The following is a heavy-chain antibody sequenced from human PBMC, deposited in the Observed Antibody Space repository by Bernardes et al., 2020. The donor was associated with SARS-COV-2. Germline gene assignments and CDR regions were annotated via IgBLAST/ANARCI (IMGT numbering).Heavy chain of an antibody. CDR3: AKILSSGWFDLRVGYFEN. CDR2: ISHDGGHK. Sequence: GGSLRLSFAASGFIFSDYAMHWVRQAPGKGLEWVALISHDGGHKYYADSVRGRFTVSRDNSKNTLYLQINSLRAEDTAMYYCAKILSSGWFDLRVGYFENWGQGTLVTVSS. J-gene: IGHJ4*02. CDR1: GFIFSDYA. D-gene: IGHD6-19*01. V-gene: IGHV3-30*18.